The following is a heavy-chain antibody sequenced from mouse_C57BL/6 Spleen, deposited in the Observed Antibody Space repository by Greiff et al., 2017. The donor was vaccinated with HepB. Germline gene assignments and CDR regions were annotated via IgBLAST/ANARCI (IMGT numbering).Heavy chain of an antibody. D-gene: IGHD1-1*02. CDR1: GYTFTSYW. Sequence: QVQLQQPGAELVRPGSSVKLSCKASGYTFTSYWMDWVKQRPGQGLEWIGNIYPSDSETHYNQKFKDKATLTVDKASSTAYMQLSSLTSKDSAVDYIAREGSFFDYWGQGTTLTVSS. V-gene: IGHV1-61*01. CDR3: AREGSFFDY. CDR2: IYPSDSET. J-gene: IGHJ2*01.